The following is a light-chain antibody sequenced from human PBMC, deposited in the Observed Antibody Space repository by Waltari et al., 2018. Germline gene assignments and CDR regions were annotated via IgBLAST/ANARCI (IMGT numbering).Light chain of an antibody. CDR3: CSYAVTWV. Sequence: QSALTQPRPVSGSPGQSVTISCTGSCMDVGDSNYVSWYQQHPCEAPKLVIYDVTKRPSGVTARFSGSKSGNSASLTVSGLQSEDEADYYCCSYAVTWVFGGGTKLTVL. CDR2: DVT. J-gene: IGLJ3*02. CDR1: CMDVGDSNY. V-gene: IGLV2-11*01.